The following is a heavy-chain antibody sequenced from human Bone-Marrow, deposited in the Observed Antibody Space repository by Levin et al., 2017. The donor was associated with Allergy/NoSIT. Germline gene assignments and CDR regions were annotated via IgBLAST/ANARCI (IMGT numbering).Heavy chain of an antibody. D-gene: IGHD3-3*01. J-gene: IGHJ6*03. CDR2: IYYSGST. CDR1: GGSVSSGSYY. Sequence: GSLRLSCTVSGGSVSSGSYYWSWIRQPPGKGLEWIGYIYYSGSTNYNPSLKSRVTISVDTSKNQFSLKLSSVTAADTAVYYCASRRELDDCWSGYYYMDVWGKGTTVTVSS. CDR3: ASRRELDDCWSGYYYMDV. V-gene: IGHV4-61*01.